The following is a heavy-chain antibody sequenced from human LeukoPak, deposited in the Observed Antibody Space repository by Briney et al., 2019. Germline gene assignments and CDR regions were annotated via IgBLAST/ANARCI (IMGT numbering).Heavy chain of an antibody. CDR2: IIPIFGTA. D-gene: IGHD4-11*01. J-gene: IGHJ6*03. V-gene: IGHV1-69*05. Sequence: SVKVSCKASGGTFSSYAISWVRQAPGQGLEWMGGIIPIFGTANYAQKFQGRVTITTGESTSTAYMELSSLRSEDTAVYYCARDLGDYSNPRGPGRVYYYMDVWGKGTTVTVSS. CDR1: GGTFSSYA. CDR3: ARDLGDYSNPRGPGRVYYYMDV.